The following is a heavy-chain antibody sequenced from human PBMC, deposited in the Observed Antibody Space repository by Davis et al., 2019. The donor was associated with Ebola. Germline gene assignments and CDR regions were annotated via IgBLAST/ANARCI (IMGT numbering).Heavy chain of an antibody. CDR1: GYTFTGYY. CDR2: IIPIFGTA. J-gene: IGHJ6*04. CDR3: ARVLEIAAAGTRYYGMDV. Sequence: SVKVSCKASGYTFTGYYMHWVRQAPGQGLEWMGGIIPIFGTANYAQKFQGRVTITADESTSTAYMELSSLRSEDTAVYYCARVLEIAAAGTRYYGMDVWGKGTTVTVSS. V-gene: IGHV1-69*13. D-gene: IGHD6-13*01.